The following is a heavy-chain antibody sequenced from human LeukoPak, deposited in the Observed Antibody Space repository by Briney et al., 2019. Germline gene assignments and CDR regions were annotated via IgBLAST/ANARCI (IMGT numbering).Heavy chain of an antibody. CDR2: IKEDGSEK. V-gene: IGHV3-7*04. Sequence: GGSLRLSCAASGFTFSSYWMSWVRQAPGKGLEWVANIKEDGSEKYYVDSVKGRFTISRDNAKKSLYLQMNSLRADDTAVYYCARVGIDSSGYFRSMRQDAFDIWGQGTKVTVSS. D-gene: IGHD3-22*01. J-gene: IGHJ3*02. CDR3: ARVGIDSSGYFRSMRQDAFDI. CDR1: GFTFSSYW.